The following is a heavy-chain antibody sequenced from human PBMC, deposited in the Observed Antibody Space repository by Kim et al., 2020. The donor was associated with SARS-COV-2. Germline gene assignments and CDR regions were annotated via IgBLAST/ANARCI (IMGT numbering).Heavy chain of an antibody. CDR3: ARDLASCSSGWIYYYYGMDV. V-gene: IGHV3-30*04. J-gene: IGHJ6*02. D-gene: IGHD2-2*01. CDR1: GFTFSSYG. Sequence: GGSLRLSCAASGFTFSSYGMHWVRQAPGKGLEWVAVISYDGSNKNYADSVKGRFTISRDNSKNTLYLQMNSLRAEDTAVYYCARDLASCSSGWIYYYYGMDVWGQGTTVTVSS. CDR2: ISYDGSNK.